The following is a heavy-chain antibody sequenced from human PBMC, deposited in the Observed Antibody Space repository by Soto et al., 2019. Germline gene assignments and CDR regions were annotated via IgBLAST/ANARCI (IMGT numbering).Heavy chain of an antibody. V-gene: IGHV1-8*01. CDR2: MNPESGNI. CDR1: GYTFTSYD. D-gene: IGHD2-2*01. J-gene: IGHJ4*02. Sequence: GASVKVSCKASGYTFTSYDINWVRQATGQGLEWMGWMNPESGNIGYARKFQGRVTMTRDTSISTAFMDLIGLRSDDTAVYYCARFVRHQLPTIDFWGQGTLVTVSS. CDR3: ARFVRHQLPTIDF.